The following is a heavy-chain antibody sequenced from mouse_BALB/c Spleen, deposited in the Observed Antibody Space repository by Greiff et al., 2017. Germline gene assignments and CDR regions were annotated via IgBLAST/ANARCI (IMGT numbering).Heavy chain of an antibody. CDR2: ISSGGSYT. J-gene: IGHJ2*01. V-gene: IGHV5-6*03. CDR3: ARHDGYYFDY. CDR1: GFAFSSYG. D-gene: IGHD2-3*01. Sequence: EVKLVESGGGLVKPGGSLKLSCAASGFAFSSYGMSWVRQTPDKRLEWVATISSGGSYTYYPDSVKGRFTISRDNAKNTLYLQMSSLKSEDTAMYYCARHDGYYFDYWGQGTTLTVSS.